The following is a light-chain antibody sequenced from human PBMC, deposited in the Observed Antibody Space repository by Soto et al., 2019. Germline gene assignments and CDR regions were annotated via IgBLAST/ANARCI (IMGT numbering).Light chain of an antibody. CDR1: QSVSSY. J-gene: IGKJ1*01. CDR3: QQCGNWGT. V-gene: IGKV3-11*01. CDR2: DAS. Sequence: EIVLTQSPATLSLSPGERATLSCRASQSVSSYLAWYQQKPGQAPRLLIYDASNRATGIPARFSGSGSGTDFTLTISRLEPEDFAVYYCQQCGNWGTFGQGTKVDIK.